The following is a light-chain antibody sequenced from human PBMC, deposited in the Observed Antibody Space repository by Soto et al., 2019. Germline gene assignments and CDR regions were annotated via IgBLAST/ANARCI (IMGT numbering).Light chain of an antibody. CDR1: QSVSNNY. J-gene: IGKJ1*01. V-gene: IGKV3-20*01. CDR3: QQYGSSGT. CDR2: GAS. Sequence: IGFTQTPGTLSLSPGERATLSCSASQSVSNNYLAWYQQKPGQAPRLLIYGASNRATGIPDRFSGSGSGTDFTLTISRLAPEDFAVYSCQQYGSSGTFGQGTKVDI.